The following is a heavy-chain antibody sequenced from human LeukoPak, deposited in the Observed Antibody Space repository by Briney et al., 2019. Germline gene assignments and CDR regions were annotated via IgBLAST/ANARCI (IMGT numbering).Heavy chain of an antibody. CDR3: ARVGLGYCSSTSCYKPTYFDD. CDR2: IIPIFGTA. Sequence: SVKVSCKASGGTFSSYAISWVRQAPGQGLEWMGGIIPIFGTANYAQKFQGRVTITTDESTSTAYMELSSLRSEDTAVYYCARVGLGYCSSTSCYKPTYFDDWGQGTLVTVSS. D-gene: IGHD2-2*02. V-gene: IGHV1-69*05. J-gene: IGHJ4*02. CDR1: GGTFSSYA.